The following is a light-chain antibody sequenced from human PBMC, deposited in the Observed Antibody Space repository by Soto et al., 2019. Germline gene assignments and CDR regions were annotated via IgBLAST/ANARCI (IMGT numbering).Light chain of an antibody. CDR1: QSVSRNY. CDR2: GAS. CDR3: QQYGSTPLT. V-gene: IGKV3-20*01. J-gene: IGKJ4*01. Sequence: EIVLTQSPGTLSLSPGGRATLSCRASQSVSRNYVAWYQQKPGQAPRLLIYGASTRASGIPDRFSGSGSGADFTRSITRLEPEDFGLYYCQQYGSTPLTFGGGTKVEIK.